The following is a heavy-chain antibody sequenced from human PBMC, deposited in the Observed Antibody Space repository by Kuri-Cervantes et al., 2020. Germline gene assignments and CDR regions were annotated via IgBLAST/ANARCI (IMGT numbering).Heavy chain of an antibody. CDR1: GFTFSSYS. Sequence: GESLKISCAASGFTFSSYSMNWVRQAPGKGLEWVSSISSSSSYIYYADSVKGRFTISRDNAKNSLYLQMNSLRAEDTALYYCARDQGDEGSTTYYYYGMDVWGQGTTVTVSS. D-gene: IGHD6-13*01. CDR2: ISSSSSYI. CDR3: ARDQGDEGSTTYYYYGMDV. V-gene: IGHV3-21*01. J-gene: IGHJ6*02.